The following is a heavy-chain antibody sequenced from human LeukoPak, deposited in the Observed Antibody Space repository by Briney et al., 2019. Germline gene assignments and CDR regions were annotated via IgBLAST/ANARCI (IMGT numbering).Heavy chain of an antibody. CDR2: ISGSGGST. CDR3: AAGDTAMVTFNY. J-gene: IGHJ4*02. V-gene: IGHV3-23*01. D-gene: IGHD5-18*01. CDR1: GFTFSSYA. Sequence: PGGSLRLSCAASGFTFSSYAMSWVRQAPGKGLEWVSAISGSGGSTYYADSVKGRFTISRDNSKNTLYLKMNSLRAEDTAVYYCAAGDTAMVTFNYWGQGTLVTVSS.